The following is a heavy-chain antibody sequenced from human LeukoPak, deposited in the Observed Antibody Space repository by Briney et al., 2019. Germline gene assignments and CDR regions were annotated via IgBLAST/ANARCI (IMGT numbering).Heavy chain of an antibody. J-gene: IGHJ4*02. CDR2: IYTSGST. V-gene: IGHV4-4*07. D-gene: IGHD6-19*01. Sequence: PSETLSLTCTVSGGSISSYYWSWIRQPAGKGLEWIGRIYTSGSTNYNPSLKSRVTISADTSKKQFSLKMSSVTAADTAVYYCAGIGGVAGRDYWGQGTLVTVSS. CDR1: GGSISSYY. CDR3: AGIGGVAGRDY.